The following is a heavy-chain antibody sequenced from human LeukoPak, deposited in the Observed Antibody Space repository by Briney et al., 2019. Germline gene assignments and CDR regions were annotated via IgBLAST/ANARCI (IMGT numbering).Heavy chain of an antibody. D-gene: IGHD4-17*01. Sequence: SGGSLRLSCAASGFTFSSYAMSSVSHPPGEGLEWDLAISGSGGTTYYADSVRGRFTISRDNSKNTLYLQMNSLRDEDTAVYYCAKHPYGHYVTLFDPWGEGTLVTVSS. V-gene: IGHV3-23*01. CDR2: ISGSGGTT. J-gene: IGHJ5*02. CDR1: GFTFSSYA. CDR3: AKHPYGHYVTLFDP.